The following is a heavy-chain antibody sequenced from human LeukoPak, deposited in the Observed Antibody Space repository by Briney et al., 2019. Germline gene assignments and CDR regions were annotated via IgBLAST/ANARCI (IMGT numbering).Heavy chain of an antibody. Sequence: PSETLSLTCAVYGGSFSGYYWSWIRQPPGKGLEWIGEINHSGSTYYNPSLKSRVTISVDTSKNQFSLKLSSVTAADTAVYYCARDTSYSSFEAPFDYWGQGTLVTVSS. V-gene: IGHV4-34*01. J-gene: IGHJ4*02. CDR3: ARDTSYSSFEAPFDY. CDR1: GGSFSGYY. D-gene: IGHD6-6*01. CDR2: INHSGST.